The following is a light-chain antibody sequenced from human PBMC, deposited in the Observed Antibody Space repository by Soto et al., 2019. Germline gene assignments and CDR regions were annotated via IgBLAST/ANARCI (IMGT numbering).Light chain of an antibody. CDR3: QQYDNLPPFT. V-gene: IGKV1-33*01. CDR2: DAS. J-gene: IGKJ3*01. CDR1: QDISNY. Sequence: DIQMTQSPSSLSASVGDRVTITCQASQDISNYLNWYQQKPGKAPKLLFYDASNLETGVPSRFSGGGSATDFTFTISSLQPEDIATYYCQQYDNLPPFTFGAGTKVDIK.